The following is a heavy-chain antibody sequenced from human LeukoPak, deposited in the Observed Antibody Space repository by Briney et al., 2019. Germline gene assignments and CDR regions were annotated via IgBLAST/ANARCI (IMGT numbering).Heavy chain of an antibody. J-gene: IGHJ6*02. D-gene: IGHD3-3*01. CDR3: ARDGYTIFGVVINYYYGMDV. CDR1: GYTFTGYY. V-gene: IGHV1-2*02. CDR2: INPNSGGT. Sequence: ASVKVSCKASGYTFTGYYMHWVRQAPGQGLEWMGWINPNSGGTNYAQKFQGRVTMTRDTSISTAYMELSRLRSDDTAVYYCARDGYTIFGVVINYYYGMDVWGQGTTVTVSS.